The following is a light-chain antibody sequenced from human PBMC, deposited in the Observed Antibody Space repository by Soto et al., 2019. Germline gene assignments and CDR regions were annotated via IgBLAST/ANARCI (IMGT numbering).Light chain of an antibody. Sequence: TVLTQSPVTLSLPPGERATLSCRASQSVSYNYVAWYQQNPGQATRLLIYGASNRATGIPDRFSGSGSGTDFTLTISILAAEDLAEYYCQQYGSSGTFGQGTKVDI. CDR1: QSVSYNY. J-gene: IGKJ1*01. CDR2: GAS. V-gene: IGKV3-20*01. CDR3: QQYGSSGT.